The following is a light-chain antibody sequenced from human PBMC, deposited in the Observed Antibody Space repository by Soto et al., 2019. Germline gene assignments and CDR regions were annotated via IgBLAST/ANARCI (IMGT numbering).Light chain of an antibody. CDR1: QDINNY. V-gene: IGKV1-16*01. Sequence: DIQMTQSPSSLSASVGDRVTITCRASQDINNYLAWFQQKPGKAPQSLIYAASTLESGVPSRFSGSASGTDFTLTISSLQPEDFATYYCQEYIPSPFTFGQGTKLDIK. J-gene: IGKJ2*01. CDR3: QEYIPSPFT. CDR2: AAS.